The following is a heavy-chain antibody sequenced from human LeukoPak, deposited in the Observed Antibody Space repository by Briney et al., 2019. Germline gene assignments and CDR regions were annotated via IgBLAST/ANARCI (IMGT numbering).Heavy chain of an antibody. V-gene: IGHV4-61*02. Sequence: PSQTLSLTCTVSGGSISSGSYYWSWIRQPAGKGLEWIGRIYTSGSTNYNPSLKSRVTISVDTSKNQFSLKLSSVTAADTAVYYCARVPGYSSSWYESWGQGTLVTVSS. D-gene: IGHD6-13*01. CDR1: GGSISSGSYY. J-gene: IGHJ5*01. CDR3: ARVPGYSSSWYES. CDR2: IYTSGST.